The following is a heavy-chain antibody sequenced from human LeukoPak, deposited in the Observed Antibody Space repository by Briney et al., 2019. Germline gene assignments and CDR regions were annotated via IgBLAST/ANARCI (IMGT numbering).Heavy chain of an antibody. V-gene: IGHV3-21*01. D-gene: IGHD1-1*01. CDR1: GFTFSSYS. CDR2: ITSGSSYI. J-gene: IGHJ6*02. CDR3: ARDRLERHFYYYGMGV. Sequence: GGSLRLSCAASGFTFSSYSMNWVRQAPGKGLEWVSSITSGSSYIYYADSVKGRFTISRDNAKNSLYLQMNSLRAEDTAVYYCARDRLERHFYYYGMGVWGQGTTVTVSS.